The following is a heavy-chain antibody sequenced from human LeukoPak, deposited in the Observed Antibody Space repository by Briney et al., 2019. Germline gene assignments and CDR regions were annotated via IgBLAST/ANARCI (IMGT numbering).Heavy chain of an antibody. CDR2: ISYDGSNK. D-gene: IGHD6-13*01. V-gene: IGHV3-30-3*01. CDR1: GFTFSSYA. CDR3: ARDSKQLAFDY. Sequence: GGSLRLSCAASGFTFSSYAMHWVRQAPGKGLEWVAVISYDGSNKYYADSVKGRFTISRDNSKNTLYLQMNSLRAEDTAVYYCARDSKQLAFDYWGQGTLVTVSS. J-gene: IGHJ4*02.